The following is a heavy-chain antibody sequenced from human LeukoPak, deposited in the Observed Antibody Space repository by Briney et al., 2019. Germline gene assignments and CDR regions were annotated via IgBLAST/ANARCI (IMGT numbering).Heavy chain of an antibody. CDR3: ARDAWGWDNSDYYHPVNYFDY. Sequence: ASVKVSCKASGYTFTSYYMHWVRQAPGQGLEWMGIINPSGGSTNYAQKFQGRVTMTRHTSTSTVYMELTGLRSEDTAVYYCARDAWGWDNSDYYHPVNYFDYWGQGTLVTVSS. J-gene: IGHJ4*02. CDR1: GYTFTSYY. CDR2: INPSGGST. V-gene: IGHV1-46*01. D-gene: IGHD3-22*01.